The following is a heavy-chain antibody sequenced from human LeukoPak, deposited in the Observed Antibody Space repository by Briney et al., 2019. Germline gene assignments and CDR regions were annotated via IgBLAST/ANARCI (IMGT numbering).Heavy chain of an antibody. J-gene: IGHJ5*02. V-gene: IGHV4-39*01. D-gene: IGHD1-1*01. CDR1: GGSISSSNYY. Sequence: SETLSLTCTVSGGSISSSNYYWDWSRQPPGKGLEWIGSIYYSGSTYYNPSLKSRVTISVDTSKNQFSLKLSSVTAADTAVYYCARPVPSRLGWFDPWGQGTLVTVSS. CDR2: IYYSGST. CDR3: ARPVPSRLGWFDP.